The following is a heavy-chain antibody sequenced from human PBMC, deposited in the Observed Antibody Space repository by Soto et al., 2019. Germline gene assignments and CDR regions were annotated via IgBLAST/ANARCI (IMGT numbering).Heavy chain of an antibody. CDR3: ARDVAAADY. Sequence: GASVKVSCKASGYTFTSYDINWVRQATGQGLEWMGWMNPNSGNTGYAQKFQGRVTITRDTSASTAYMELSSLRSGDTAVYYCARDVAAADYWGQGTLVTVSS. V-gene: IGHV1-8*01. D-gene: IGHD6-13*01. CDR2: MNPNSGNT. CDR1: GYTFTSYD. J-gene: IGHJ4*02.